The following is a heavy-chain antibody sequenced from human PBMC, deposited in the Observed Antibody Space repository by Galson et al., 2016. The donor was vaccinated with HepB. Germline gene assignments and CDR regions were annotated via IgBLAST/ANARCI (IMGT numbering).Heavy chain of an antibody. CDR1: GGSFSGYY. CDR2: ISYTGST. J-gene: IGHJ6*02. D-gene: IGHD3-10*01. CDR3: ARSYYGSGPDV. Sequence: ETLSLTCAVYGGSFSGYYWFWIRQPPGKGLEWIGEISYTGSTNYNSSLKSRVTISVDTSKNQFSLNLTSVTAADTAVYYCARSYYGSGPDVWGQGTTVTVSS. V-gene: IGHV4-34*01.